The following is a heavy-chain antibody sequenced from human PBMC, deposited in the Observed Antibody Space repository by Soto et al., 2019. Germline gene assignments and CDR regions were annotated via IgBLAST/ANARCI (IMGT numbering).Heavy chain of an antibody. D-gene: IGHD5-18*01. J-gene: IGHJ6*02. Sequence: SETLSLTCAVYGGSFSGYYWSWIRQPPGKGLEWIGEINHSGSTNYNPSLKSRVTISVDTSKNQFSLKLSSVTAADTAVYYCAGVDTAMVVGMDGWGQGTTVTVSS. CDR3: AGVDTAMVVGMDG. CDR1: GGSFSGYY. V-gene: IGHV4-34*01. CDR2: INHSGST.